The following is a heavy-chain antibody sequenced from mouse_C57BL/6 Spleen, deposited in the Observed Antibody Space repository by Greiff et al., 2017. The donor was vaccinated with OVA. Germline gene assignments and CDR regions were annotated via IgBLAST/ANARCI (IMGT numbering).Heavy chain of an antibody. Sequence: QVQLQQPGAELVRPGSSVKLSCKASGYTFTSYWMPWVKQRPIQGLEWIGTIDPSDSETHYNQKFKDKATLTVDKSTSTAYMQLSSLTSEGSAVYYCARGPSFAYWGQGTLVTVSA. CDR2: IDPSDSET. J-gene: IGHJ3*01. V-gene: IGHV1-52*01. CDR1: GYTFTSYW. CDR3: ARGPSFAY.